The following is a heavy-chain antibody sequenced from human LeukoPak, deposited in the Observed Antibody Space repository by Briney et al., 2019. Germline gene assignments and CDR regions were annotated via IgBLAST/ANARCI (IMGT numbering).Heavy chain of an antibody. V-gene: IGHV1-69*01. J-gene: IGHJ5*02. CDR2: IIPIFGTA. CDR1: GGTFSSYA. Sequence: SVNVSCTASGGTFSSYAISWVRQAPGQGLEWMGGIIPIFGTANYAQKFQGRVTITADESTSTAYMELSSLRSEDTAVYYCARSIVGAKPKTHLNWFDPWGQGTLVTVSS. CDR3: ARSIVGAKPKTHLNWFDP. D-gene: IGHD1-26*01.